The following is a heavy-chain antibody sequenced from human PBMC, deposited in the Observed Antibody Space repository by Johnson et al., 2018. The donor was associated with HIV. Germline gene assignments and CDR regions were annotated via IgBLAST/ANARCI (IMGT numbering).Heavy chain of an antibody. CDR1: GFTVSSNY. Sequence: VQLVESGGGLVQRGGSLRLSCAASGFTVSSNYMTWVRQAPGKGLEWVSVIYSGGSTYYADSVKGRFTISRDNSKNTLYLQMNSLRAEDTAVYYCAKEPRAGIVATDDAVDIWGQGTMVTVSS. V-gene: IGHV3-66*02. D-gene: IGHD5-12*01. CDR2: IYSGGST. J-gene: IGHJ3*02. CDR3: AKEPRAGIVATDDAVDI.